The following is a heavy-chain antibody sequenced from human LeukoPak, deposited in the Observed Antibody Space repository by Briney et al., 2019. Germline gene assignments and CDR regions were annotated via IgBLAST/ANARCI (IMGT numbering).Heavy chain of an antibody. CDR2: ASSDGGTL. D-gene: IGHD3-16*01. Sequence: PGRSLRLSCAASGFTFSSYGMHWVRQAPGKGLEWVAVASSDGGTLYYADFVKGRFTISRDNSRNTLYLQMNSLRAEDMAVYYCAKEGSSTFREDFDCWGQGTLVIVSS. J-gene: IGHJ4*02. CDR3: AKEGSSTFREDFDC. V-gene: IGHV3-30*18. CDR1: GFTFSSYG.